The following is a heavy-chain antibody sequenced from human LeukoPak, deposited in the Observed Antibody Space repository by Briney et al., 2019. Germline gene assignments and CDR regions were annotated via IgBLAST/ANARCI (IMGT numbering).Heavy chain of an antibody. J-gene: IGHJ4*02. CDR1: GGSISSSSYY. V-gene: IGHV4-39*01. D-gene: IGHD3-22*01. Sequence: PSETLSLTCTVSGGSISSSSYYWGWIRQPPGKGLEWIGSIYYSGSTYYNPSLKSRVTISVDTSKNQFSLKLSSVTAADTAVYYCARAPSSGYIDYWGQGTLVTVSS. CDR3: ARAPSSGYIDY. CDR2: IYYSGST.